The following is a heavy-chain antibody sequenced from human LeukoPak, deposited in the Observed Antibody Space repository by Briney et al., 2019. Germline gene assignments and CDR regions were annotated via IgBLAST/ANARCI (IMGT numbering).Heavy chain of an antibody. D-gene: IGHD4-17*01. CDR3: AKDRLRLATVTYYFDY. CDR2: ISYDGSNK. V-gene: IGHV3-30*18. CDR1: GFTFSSYG. Sequence: PGGSLRLSCAASGFTFSSYGMHWVRQAPGEGLEWVAFISYDGSNKHYADSVKGRFTISRDNSKSTLYLQMNSLRAEDTAVYYCAKDRLRLATVTYYFDYWGQGTLITVSS. J-gene: IGHJ4*02.